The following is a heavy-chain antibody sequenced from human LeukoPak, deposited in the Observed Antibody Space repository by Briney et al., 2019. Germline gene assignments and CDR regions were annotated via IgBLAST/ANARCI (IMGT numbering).Heavy chain of an antibody. V-gene: IGHV1-69*05. CDR2: IIPIFGTA. CDR3: ARGILWFDAFDI. Sequence: SVKVSCKASGGTFSSYAISWVRQAPGQGLEWMGGIIPIFGTANYAQKLQGRVTMTTDTSTSTAYMELRSLRSDDTAVYYCARGILWFDAFDIWGQGTMVTVSS. J-gene: IGHJ3*02. CDR1: GGTFSSYA. D-gene: IGHD3-10*01.